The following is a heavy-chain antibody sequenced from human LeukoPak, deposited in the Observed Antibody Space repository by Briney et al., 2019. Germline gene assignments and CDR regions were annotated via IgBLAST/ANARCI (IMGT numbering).Heavy chain of an antibody. CDR2: IKEDGSEK. CDR1: GFTFSSYW. J-gene: IGHJ5*02. V-gene: IGHV3-7*03. D-gene: IGHD4-23*01. CDR3: ARDNSVEDTAWWFDP. Sequence: PGGSLRLSCAASGFTFSSYWMSWVRQAPGKGLEWVASIKEDGSEKYYVDSVKGRFTISRDNAKNSVYLQMNGLRSEDTAVYYCARDNSVEDTAWWFDPWGQGTLVTVSS.